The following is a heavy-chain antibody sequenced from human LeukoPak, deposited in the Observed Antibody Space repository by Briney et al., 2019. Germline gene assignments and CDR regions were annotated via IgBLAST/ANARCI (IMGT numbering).Heavy chain of an antibody. Sequence: ASVKVSCKDSGYTFTGYYMHWVRQAPGQGLECMGWINPNSGGTNYAQKFQGRVTMTRDTSISTAYMELSRLRSDDTAVYYCAREYSYGQNLDYWGQGTLVTVSS. CDR2: INPNSGGT. CDR1: GYTFTGYY. D-gene: IGHD5-18*01. CDR3: AREYSYGQNLDY. V-gene: IGHV1-2*02. J-gene: IGHJ4*02.